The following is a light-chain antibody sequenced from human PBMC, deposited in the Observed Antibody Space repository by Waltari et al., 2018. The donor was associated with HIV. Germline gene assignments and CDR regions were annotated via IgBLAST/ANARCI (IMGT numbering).Light chain of an antibody. J-gene: IGLJ2*01. CDR2: KDN. V-gene: IGLV3-25*03. Sequence: SYELTQPPSVSVSPGQTARITCSGDALPKQYAFWYQQKPGQATIVVIYKDNERSSGMPERFSGSSSGTTVTLTISGVQAEDEADYYCQSADSSSTSIVFGGGTKLTVL. CDR1: ALPKQY. CDR3: QSADSSSTSIV.